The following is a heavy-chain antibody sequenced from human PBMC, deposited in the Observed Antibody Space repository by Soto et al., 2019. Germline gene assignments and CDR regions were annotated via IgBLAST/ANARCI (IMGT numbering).Heavy chain of an antibody. CDR3: ASSLLPWVPQTPYY. CDR2: ISARADAK. Sequence: RSLRLSCTASGLTFNDSAMTWVRQAPGKGLEWVSGISARADAKYYAASVRGRFTIFRDNSRRTVSLQMNSLRVDDTAVYYCASSLLPWVPQTPYYWGLGALVPVSS. D-gene: IGHD1-26*01. J-gene: IGHJ4*02. CDR1: GLTFNDSA. V-gene: IGHV3-23*01.